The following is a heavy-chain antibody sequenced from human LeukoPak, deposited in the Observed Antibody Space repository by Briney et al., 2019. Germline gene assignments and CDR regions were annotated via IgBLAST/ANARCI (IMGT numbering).Heavy chain of an antibody. D-gene: IGHD3-10*01. J-gene: IGHJ4*02. Sequence: GGSLRLSCAASGFTFSTYAVNWVRQAPGKGLEWVSTISGTGGSTYYADSVKGRFTISRDNSKNTLYLQMNSLRAEDTAVYYCAKGLGSDGYWGQGTLVTVSS. CDR3: AKGLGSDGY. CDR2: ISGTGGST. V-gene: IGHV3-23*01. CDR1: GFTFSTYA.